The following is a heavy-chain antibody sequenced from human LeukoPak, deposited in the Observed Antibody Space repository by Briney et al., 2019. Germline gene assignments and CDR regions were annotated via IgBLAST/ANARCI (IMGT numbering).Heavy chain of an antibody. D-gene: IGHD3-9*01. CDR2: IRSKANSYVT. V-gene: IGHV3-73*01. J-gene: IGHJ3*02. Sequence: GGSLKLSCAASRFTFSGSAMHWVRQASGKGLEWVGRIRSKANSYVTAYAASVKGRFTISRDDSKNTAYLHMNSLKTEDTDVYYCTSRARYFEWLFPADAFDNWGQGTMVTVSS. CDR3: TSRARYFEWLFPADAFDN. CDR1: RFTFSGSA.